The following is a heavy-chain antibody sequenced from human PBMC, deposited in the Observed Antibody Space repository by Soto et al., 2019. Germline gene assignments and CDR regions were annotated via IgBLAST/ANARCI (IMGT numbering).Heavy chain of an antibody. V-gene: IGHV3-64*01. CDR2: ISSNGGST. CDR1: GFTFSSYA. J-gene: IGHJ4*02. Sequence: EVQLVESGGGLVQPGGSLRLSCAASGFTFSSYAMHWVRQAPGKGLEYVSAISSNGGSTYYANSVKGRFTISRDNSKNTLYLQMGSLRAADMAVYYCARDRSYGFDYWGQGTLVTVSS. D-gene: IGHD5-18*01. CDR3: ARDRSYGFDY.